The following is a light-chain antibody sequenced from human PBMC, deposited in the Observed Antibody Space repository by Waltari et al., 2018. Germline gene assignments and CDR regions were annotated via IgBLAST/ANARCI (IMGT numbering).Light chain of an antibody. J-gene: IGKJ2*01. V-gene: IGKV1-12*01. Sequence: DIQMTQSPSSVSASVGDGVTITCRASQDISSWLAWYQQKPGKAPNLLIYDGYSLQSGVPSRFTGSGSGTEFTLTINSLQPEDVATYYCQHSYSIPFIFGQGTKLEIK. CDR2: DGY. CDR1: QDISSW. CDR3: QHSYSIPFI.